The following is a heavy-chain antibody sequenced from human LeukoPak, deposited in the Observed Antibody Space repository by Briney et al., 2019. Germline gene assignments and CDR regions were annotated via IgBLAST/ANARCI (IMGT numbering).Heavy chain of an antibody. CDR1: GYTFTSYD. CDR3: ARGPYMHIVVVTENWFDP. V-gene: IGHV1-8*01. Sequence: GASVKVSCKASGYTFTSYDINWVRQATGQGLEWMGWMNPNSGNTGYAQKFQGRVTMTRNTSISTAYMELSSLRSEDTAVYYCARGPYMHIVVVTENWFDPWGQGTLVTVSS. CDR2: MNPNSGNT. J-gene: IGHJ5*02. D-gene: IGHD2-21*02.